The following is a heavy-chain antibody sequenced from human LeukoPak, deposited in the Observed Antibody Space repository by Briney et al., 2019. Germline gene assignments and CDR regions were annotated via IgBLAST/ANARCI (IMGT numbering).Heavy chain of an antibody. CDR1: GFTFSSYA. CDR2: ISGSGGST. J-gene: IGHJ3*02. D-gene: IGHD3-10*01. Sequence: GGSLRLSCAASGFTFSSYAMSWVRQAPGRGLEWVSTISGSGGSTYFADSVKGRFTISRDNSKNTLYLQMNSLRAEDTAVYYCAKDLWYYGSGIIGAFDIWGQGTMVTVSS. CDR3: AKDLWYYGSGIIGAFDI. V-gene: IGHV3-23*01.